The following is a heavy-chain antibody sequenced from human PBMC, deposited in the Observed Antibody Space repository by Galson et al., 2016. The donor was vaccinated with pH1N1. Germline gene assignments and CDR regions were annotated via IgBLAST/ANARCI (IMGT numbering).Heavy chain of an antibody. J-gene: IGHJ5*02. D-gene: IGHD5-24*01. V-gene: IGHV5-51*03. CDR3: ARQSRDPVVPGWFDP. Sequence: QSGAEVKKPGESLKISCKGSGYSFTSYWIGWVRQMPGKGLEWMGIIYPGDSDTRYSPSFQGQVTIAADKSISTAYLQWSSLKASDTAMYYCARQSRDPVVPGWFDPWGQGTLVTVSS. CDR2: IYPGDSDT. CDR1: GYSFTSYW.